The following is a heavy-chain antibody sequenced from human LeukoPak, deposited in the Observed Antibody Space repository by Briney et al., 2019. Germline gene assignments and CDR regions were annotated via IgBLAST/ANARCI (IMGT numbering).Heavy chain of an antibody. V-gene: IGHV1-2*02. CDR3: ARDSPRYSSGSLIAGYNWFDP. CDR1: GYTFTGYY. Sequence: ASVKVSCKASGYTFTGYYMHGVRQAPGQGLEWMGWINPNSGGTNYAQKFQGRVTMTRDTSISTAYMELSRLRSDDTAVYYCARDSPRYSSGSLIAGYNWFDPWGQGTLVTVSS. CDR2: INPNSGGT. J-gene: IGHJ5*02. D-gene: IGHD6-19*01.